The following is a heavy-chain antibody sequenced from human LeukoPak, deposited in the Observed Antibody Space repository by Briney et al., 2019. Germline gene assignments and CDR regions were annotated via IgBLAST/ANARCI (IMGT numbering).Heavy chain of an antibody. CDR2: ISGSGGST. V-gene: IGHV3-23*01. Sequence: PGGSLRLSCAASGFTFSSSAMTWVRQAPGKGLEWVSAISGSGGSTYYADSVKGRFTISRDNSKNTLYLQMNSLRAEDTAVYYCAKEGWELLAPYYYYYYMDVWGKGTTVTVSS. CDR3: AKEGWELLAPYYYYYYMDV. J-gene: IGHJ6*03. D-gene: IGHD1-26*01. CDR1: GFTFSSSA.